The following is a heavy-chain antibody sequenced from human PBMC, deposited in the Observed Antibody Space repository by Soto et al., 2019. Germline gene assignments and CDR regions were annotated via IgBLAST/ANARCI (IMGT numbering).Heavy chain of an antibody. D-gene: IGHD2-2*01. CDR3: AKMIVVVPAATSSYFDY. V-gene: IGHV3-23*01. J-gene: IGHJ4*02. Sequence: GSLRLSFAASGFTFSSYAMSWVRHAPGKVLEWVSAISGSGGSTYYADSVKGRFTISRDNSKNTLYLQMNSLRAEDTAVYYCAKMIVVVPAATSSYFDYWGQGTLVTVSS. CDR1: GFTFSSYA. CDR2: ISGSGGST.